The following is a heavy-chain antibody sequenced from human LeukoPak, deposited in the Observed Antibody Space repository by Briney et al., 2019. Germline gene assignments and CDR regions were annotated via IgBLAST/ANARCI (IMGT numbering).Heavy chain of an antibody. V-gene: IGHV3-33*01. CDR2: IWYDGSNK. CDR1: GFTFSSYG. Sequence: GGSLRLSCAASGFTFSSYGMHWVRQAPGKGLECVAVIWYDGSNKYYADSVKGRFTISRDNSKNTLYLQMNSLRAEDTAVYYCARAALLDYYDSSGYNDYWGQGTLVTVSS. CDR3: ARAALLDYYDSSGYNDY. D-gene: IGHD3-22*01. J-gene: IGHJ4*02.